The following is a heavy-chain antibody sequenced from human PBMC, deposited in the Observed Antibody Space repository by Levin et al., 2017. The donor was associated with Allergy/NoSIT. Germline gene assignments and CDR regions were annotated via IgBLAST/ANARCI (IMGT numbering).Heavy chain of an antibody. V-gene: IGHV5-51*01. J-gene: IGHJ4*02. D-gene: IGHD6-13*01. CDR2: IYPGDSDT. Sequence: TGGSLRLSCKGSGYSFTSYWIGWVRQMPGKGLEWMGIIYPGDSDTRYSPSFQGQVTISADKSISTAYLQWSSLKASDTAMYYCARHGSGYSSSESLAVDYWGQGTLVTVSS. CDR3: ARHGSGYSSSESLAVDY. CDR1: GYSFTSYW.